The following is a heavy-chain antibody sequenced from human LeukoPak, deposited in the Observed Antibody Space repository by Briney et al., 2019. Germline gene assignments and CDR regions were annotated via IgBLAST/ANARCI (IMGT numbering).Heavy chain of an antibody. V-gene: IGHV3-23*01. CDR3: ARETTTLDY. CDR2: IGGSGDST. CDR1: GFTFSNYA. J-gene: IGHJ4*02. D-gene: IGHD1-26*01. Sequence: GGSLRLSCEASGFTFSNYAMSWVRQAPGKGLEWVSCIGGSGDSTYYADTVKGRFTISRDNSKNTLYLQMNSLRAEDTAVYYCARETTTLDYWGQGTLVTVSS.